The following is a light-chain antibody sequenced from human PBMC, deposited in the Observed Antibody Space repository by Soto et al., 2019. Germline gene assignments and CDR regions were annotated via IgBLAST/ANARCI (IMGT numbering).Light chain of an antibody. CDR1: SSNIGAGYD. V-gene: IGLV1-40*01. CDR2: GNT. J-gene: IGLJ2*01. Sequence: QAVVTQPPSVSGAPGQRVTISCTGSSSNIGAGYDVHWYQQLPGTDPKLLIYGNTNRPSGVPDRFSGSKSGTSASLAITGLQAEDEADYYCQSYDSSLSPYVVFGGGTKVTVL. CDR3: QSYDSSLSPYVV.